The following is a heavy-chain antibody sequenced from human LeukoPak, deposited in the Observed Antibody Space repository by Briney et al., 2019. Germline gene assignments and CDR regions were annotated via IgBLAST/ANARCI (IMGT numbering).Heavy chain of an antibody. V-gene: IGHV3-7*01. J-gene: IGHJ4*02. Sequence: GGSLRLSCAASGFTFSSYWMSWGRQAPGKGLEWVANIKQGGGEKYYVDSVKGRVTISRDNAKNSLYLQMNSLRAEDTAVYYCARLRPRGYFDYWGQGTLVTVSS. CDR2: IKQGGGEK. CDR3: ARLRPRGYFDY. CDR1: GFTFSSYW.